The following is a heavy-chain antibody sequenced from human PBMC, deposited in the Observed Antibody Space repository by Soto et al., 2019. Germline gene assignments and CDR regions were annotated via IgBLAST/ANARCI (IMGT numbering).Heavy chain of an antibody. V-gene: IGHV3-23*01. D-gene: IGHD3-3*01. CDR2: ISGSGGIT. CDR1: GFTFSSYA. CDR3: AKCLRITISGGFDP. Sequence: GGSLRLSCAASGFTFSSYAMSWVRQAPGKGLEWVSAISGSGGITYYADSVKGRFTISRDNSKNTLYLQMNSLRAEDTAVYYCAKCLRITISGGFDPWGQGTMVTVSS. J-gene: IGHJ5*02.